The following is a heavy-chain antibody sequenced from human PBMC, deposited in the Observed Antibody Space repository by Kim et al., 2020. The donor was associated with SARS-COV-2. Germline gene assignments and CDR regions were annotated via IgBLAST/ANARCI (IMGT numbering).Heavy chain of an antibody. D-gene: IGHD1-20*01. CDR1: GFTFSDNY. CDR2: ISSSSSYA. V-gene: IGHV3-11*06. Sequence: GGSLRLSCAASGFTFSDNYMSWIRQAPGKGLVWVSYISSSSSYANYADSVKGRFTISRDNAKNSLYLQMNSLRAEDTAVYYCARPHNWNPYYFDYWGQGALVTVSS. J-gene: IGHJ4*02. CDR3: ARPHNWNPYYFDY.